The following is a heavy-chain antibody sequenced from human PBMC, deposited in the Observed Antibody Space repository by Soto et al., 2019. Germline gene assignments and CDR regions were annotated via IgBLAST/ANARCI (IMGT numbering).Heavy chain of an antibody. D-gene: IGHD5-18*01. CDR3: ASEYSYGYRFDY. V-gene: IGHV1-3*01. J-gene: IGHJ4*02. CDR1: GFTFPSSE. CDR2: INPDNSNT. Sequence: ASVPVSCKASGFTFPSSEMHRIRHAPGKGLEWMGWINPDNSNTKYAQTFQGRVTMTRDTSTRTATMALSSLRSEDTAVYYCASEYSYGYRFDYWGQGTLVTVSS.